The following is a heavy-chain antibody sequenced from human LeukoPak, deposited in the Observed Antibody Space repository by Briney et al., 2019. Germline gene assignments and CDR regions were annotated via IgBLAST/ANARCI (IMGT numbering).Heavy chain of an antibody. J-gene: IGHJ4*02. CDR2: INPSGGST. CDR1: GYAFTSYY. D-gene: IGHD6-6*01. Sequence: VASVKLSCKASGYAFTSYYMHWVRHPPGQGLEWMGIINPSGGSTSYAQKFQGRVTMTRDTSTSTVYMELTSLRSEGTAVYYCARVKPRLGGGSIAAYDYWGQGTLVTVSS. V-gene: IGHV1-46*01. CDR3: ARVKPRLGGGSIAAYDY.